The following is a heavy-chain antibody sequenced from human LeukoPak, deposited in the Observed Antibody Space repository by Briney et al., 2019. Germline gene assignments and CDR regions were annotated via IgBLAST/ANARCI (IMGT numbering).Heavy chain of an antibody. CDR3: AKSPGGWFHDH. Sequence: GGSLRLSCTASGFTFRMYAMSWVRQAPGKGLESVASIIYDGRHTYYAASVKGRFTISRDNSQNTLYLQMNSLRAEDTALYYCAKSPGGWFHDHWGQGTLVTVSS. J-gene: IGHJ4*02. CDR2: IIYDGRHT. D-gene: IGHD6-19*01. V-gene: IGHV3-23*01. CDR1: GFTFRMYA.